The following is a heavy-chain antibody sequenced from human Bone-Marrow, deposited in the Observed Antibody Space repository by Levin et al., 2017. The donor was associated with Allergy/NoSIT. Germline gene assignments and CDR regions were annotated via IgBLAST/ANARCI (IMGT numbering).Heavy chain of an antibody. D-gene: IGHD2-2*01. CDR2: IYPGDSDT. J-gene: IGHJ6*03. CDR3: ARRAYCSSTSCIHYYMDV. Sequence: GESLKISCKGSGYSFTSYWIGWVRQMPGKGLEWMGIIYPGDSDTRYSPSFQGQVTISADKSISTAYLQWSSLKASDTAMYYCARRAYCSSTSCIHYYMDVWGKGTTVTVSS. V-gene: IGHV5-51*01. CDR1: GYSFTSYW.